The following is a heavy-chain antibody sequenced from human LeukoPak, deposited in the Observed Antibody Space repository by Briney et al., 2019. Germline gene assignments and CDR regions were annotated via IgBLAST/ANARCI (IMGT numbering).Heavy chain of an antibody. CDR3: TTDPLSSGWFSPAETYYFDY. J-gene: IGHJ4*02. CDR1: GFTSSNAW. V-gene: IGHV3-15*01. D-gene: IGHD6-19*01. CDR2: IKSKTDGGTT. Sequence: GGSLRLSCAASGFTSSNAWMSWVRQAPGKGLEWVGRIKSKTDGGTTGYAAPVKGRFTISRDDSKNTLYLQMNSLKTEDTAVYYCTTDPLSSGWFSPAETYYFDYWGQGTLVTVSS.